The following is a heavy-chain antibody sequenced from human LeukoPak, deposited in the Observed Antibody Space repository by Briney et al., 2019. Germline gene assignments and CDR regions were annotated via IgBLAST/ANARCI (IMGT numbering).Heavy chain of an antibody. J-gene: IGHJ4*02. CDR1: GGSISSYY. V-gene: IGHV4-59*08. CDR2: IYYSGST. CDR3: ARQAGAYYDILTGYQNTPFFDY. Sequence: SETLSLTCTVSGGSISSYYWSWIRQPPGKGLEWIGYIYYSGSTNYNPSLKSRVTISVDTSKNQFSLKLSSVTAADTAVYYCARQAGAYYDILTGYQNTPFFDYWGQGTLVTVSS. D-gene: IGHD3-9*01.